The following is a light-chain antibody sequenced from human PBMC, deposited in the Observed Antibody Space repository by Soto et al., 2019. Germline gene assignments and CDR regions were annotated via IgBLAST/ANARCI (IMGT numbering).Light chain of an antibody. CDR1: QSVSSNF. Sequence: EILMTQSPGTLSVSPGERATLSCRASQSVSSNFLAWYQQKPGQAPRLLIYDASSRATGIPDRFSGSGSGTDFTLTISRLEPEDFAVYYCQQYGDSPWTFGQGTKVDIK. J-gene: IGKJ1*01. CDR2: DAS. V-gene: IGKV3-20*01. CDR3: QQYGDSPWT.